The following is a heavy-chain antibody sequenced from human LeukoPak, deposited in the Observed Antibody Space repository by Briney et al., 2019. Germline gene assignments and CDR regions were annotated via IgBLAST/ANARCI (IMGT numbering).Heavy chain of an antibody. CDR2: ISGSGGST. D-gene: IGHD1-26*01. J-gene: IGHJ4*02. CDR3: VRDGVGAPPFDY. CDR1: GFTFSSYA. V-gene: IGHV3-23*01. Sequence: PGGSLRLSCAASGFTFSSYAMSWVRQAPGKGLEWVSAISGSGGSTYYADSVKGRFTISRDNSKNTLYLRMNSLRAEDTAVYYCVRDGVGAPPFDYWGPGALVTVSS.